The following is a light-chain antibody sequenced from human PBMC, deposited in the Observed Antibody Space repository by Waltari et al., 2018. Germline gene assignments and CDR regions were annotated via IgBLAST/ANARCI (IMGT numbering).Light chain of an antibody. Sequence: VFTQSPATLSLSTGQRPSLACRASQSVSRALAWYQQKPGQAPRLLIYGASIRATGIPDRFSGSGSGTDFSLTISRLEPADSAMYYCQHYVRLPATFGQGTKVEIK. V-gene: IGKV3-20*01. CDR2: GAS. J-gene: IGKJ1*01. CDR3: QHYVRLPAT. CDR1: QSVSRA.